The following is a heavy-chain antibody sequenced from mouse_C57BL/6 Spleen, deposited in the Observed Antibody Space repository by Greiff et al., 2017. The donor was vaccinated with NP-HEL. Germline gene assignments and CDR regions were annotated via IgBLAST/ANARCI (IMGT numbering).Heavy chain of an antibody. CDR3: AKVYGSSDEGYAMDY. D-gene: IGHD1-1*01. V-gene: IGHV1-81*01. CDR2: IYPRSGNT. CDR1: GYTFTSYG. J-gene: IGHJ4*01. Sequence: QVQLKESGAELVRPGASVKLSCKASGYTFTSYGISWVKQRTGQGLEWIGEIYPRSGNTYYNEKFKGKATLTADKSSSTAYMELRSLTSEDTAVDFCAKVYGSSDEGYAMDYWGQGTSVTVSS.